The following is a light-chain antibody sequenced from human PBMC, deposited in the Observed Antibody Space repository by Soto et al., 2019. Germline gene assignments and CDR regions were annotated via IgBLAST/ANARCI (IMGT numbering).Light chain of an antibody. Sequence: QSALTQPASVSGSPGQSITLSCTGTSSDVGAYNYVSWYQQQPGKAPKLIIYEVSNRPSGVSNRFSGSKSVNTASLTISGLQAEDEADYYCSSYTGRGDVFGTGTKVTVL. CDR1: SSDVGAYNY. V-gene: IGLV2-14*01. CDR3: SSYTGRGDV. J-gene: IGLJ1*01. CDR2: EVS.